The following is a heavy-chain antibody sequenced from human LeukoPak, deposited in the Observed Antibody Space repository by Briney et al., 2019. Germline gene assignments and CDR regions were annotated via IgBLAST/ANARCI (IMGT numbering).Heavy chain of an antibody. CDR2: IYSGGST. Sequence: GGSLRLSCAASGFTVSSNYMSWVRQAPGKGLEWVSVIYSGGSTYYADSVKGRFTISRDNSKNTLYLQMNSLRAEDTAVYYCARVAVARTGGAFDIWGQGTMVTVSS. CDR3: ARVAVARTGGAFDI. CDR1: GFTVSSNY. J-gene: IGHJ3*02. D-gene: IGHD6-19*01. V-gene: IGHV3-66*01.